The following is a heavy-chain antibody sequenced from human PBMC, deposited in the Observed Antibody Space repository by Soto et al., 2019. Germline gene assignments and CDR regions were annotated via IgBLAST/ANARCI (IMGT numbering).Heavy chain of an antibody. CDR1: GYGFTTYG. D-gene: IGHD1-1*01. J-gene: IGHJ4*02. V-gene: IGHV1-18*01. CDR2: ISAHNGNT. CDR3: ARWRYGDY. Sequence: QVHQVQSGAEVKKPGASVKVSCKGSGYGFTTYGITWVRQAPGQGLEWMAWISAHNGNTNYAQKLQGRVTVTRDTSTSTAYMELRSLRSDDTAVYYCARWRYGDYWGQGALVTVSS.